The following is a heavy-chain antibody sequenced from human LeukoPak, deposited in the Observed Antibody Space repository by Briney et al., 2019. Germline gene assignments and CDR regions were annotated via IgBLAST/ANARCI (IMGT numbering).Heavy chain of an antibody. CDR1: GFTFSSYG. J-gene: IGHJ4*02. V-gene: IGHV3-23*01. CDR2: ISGSGGST. CDR3: ANTGYSYGRLKKDY. D-gene: IGHD5-18*01. Sequence: QAGGSLRLSCAASGFTFSSYGMHWVRQAPGKGLEWVSAISGSGGSTYYADSVKGRFTISRDNSKNTLYLQMNSLRAEDTAVYYCANTGYSYGRLKKDYWGQGTLVTVSS.